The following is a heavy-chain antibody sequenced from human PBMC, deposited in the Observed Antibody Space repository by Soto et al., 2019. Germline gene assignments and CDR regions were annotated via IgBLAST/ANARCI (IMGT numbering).Heavy chain of an antibody. CDR1: GYTFTNYG. D-gene: IGHD3-10*01. V-gene: IGHV1-18*01. J-gene: IGHJ5*02. CDR2: INTYNGNT. Sequence: ASVKVSCKASGYTFTNYGISWVRQAPGQGLEWMEWINTYNGNTNHAQKLQGRVTMTTDTSTSTAYMELRSLRSDDTAVYYCARGVGSGTYYNQYNWFDPWGKGTLVTVSS. CDR3: ARGVGSGTYYNQYNWFDP.